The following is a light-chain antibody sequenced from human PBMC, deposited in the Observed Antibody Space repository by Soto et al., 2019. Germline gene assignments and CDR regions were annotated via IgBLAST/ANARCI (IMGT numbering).Light chain of an antibody. CDR1: SSNIGSNF. V-gene: IGLV1-47*02. CDR2: GNS. CDR3: ASWDDSLSGHVV. J-gene: IGLJ2*01. Sequence: QSVLTQPPSASGTPGQRVTSSCSGSSSNIGSNFVYWYQQLPGTAPKVLIYGNSQRPSGVPDRFSGSKSGTSASLAISGLRSEDEADYYCASWDDSLSGHVVFGGGTKLTVL.